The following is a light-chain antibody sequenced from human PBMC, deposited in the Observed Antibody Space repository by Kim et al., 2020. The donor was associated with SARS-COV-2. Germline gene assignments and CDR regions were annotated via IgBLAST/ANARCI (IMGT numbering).Light chain of an antibody. CDR2: QAS. CDR1: QSISTW. CDR3: QPYNSNSYT. V-gene: IGKV1-5*03. J-gene: IGKJ2*01. Sequence: DIQMTQSPSTLSASVGDRVTITCRASQSISTWLAWYQQKPGKAPKLLIYQASSLQSGTPSRFSGSGSGTEFSLTITSLQPDDFATYYCQPYNSNSYTLGQGTKLEI.